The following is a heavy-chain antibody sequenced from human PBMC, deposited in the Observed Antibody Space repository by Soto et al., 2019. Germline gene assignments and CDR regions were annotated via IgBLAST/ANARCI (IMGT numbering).Heavy chain of an antibody. CDR1: GGSFSGYY. J-gene: IGHJ4*02. V-gene: IGHV4-34*01. D-gene: IGHD6-6*01. CDR2: INHSGST. Sequence: SETLSLTCAVYGGSFSGYYWSWIRQPPGKGLEWIGEINHSGSTNYNPSLKSRVTISVDTSKNQFSLKLSSVTAAETAVYYCATATYDSRSIASTYWGQGTLVTVYS. CDR3: ATATYDSRSIASTY.